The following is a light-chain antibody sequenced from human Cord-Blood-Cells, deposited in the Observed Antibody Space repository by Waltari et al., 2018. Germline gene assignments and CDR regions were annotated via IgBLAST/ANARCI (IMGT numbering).Light chain of an antibody. CDR2: DGS. J-gene: IGLJ3*02. CDR3: SSYTSSSFWV. Sequence: QSALTQPASVSGSPGQSITISCTGTSSDVGGYNYVSWYQQHPGKAPKLMIYDGSKRPSGVSHRFSGSKSGNTASLTISGLQAEAEADYYCSSYTSSSFWVFGGGTKLTVL. V-gene: IGLV2-14*01. CDR1: SSDVGGYNY.